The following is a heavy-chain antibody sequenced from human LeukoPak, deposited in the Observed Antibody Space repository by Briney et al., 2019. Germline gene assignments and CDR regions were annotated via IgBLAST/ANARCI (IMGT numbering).Heavy chain of an antibody. J-gene: IGHJ4*02. D-gene: IGHD1-26*01. CDR2: IKSDGSIT. Sequence: PGGSLRLSCAASGFTLGSYWMHWVRQGPGKGLVWVSRIKSDGSITDYADSVKGRFTISRDNAKNTLYLQMNSLRAEGTAVYYCARADGGGGSYYYYWGQGTLVTVSS. CDR1: GFTLGSYW. V-gene: IGHV3-74*01. CDR3: ARADGGGGSYYYY.